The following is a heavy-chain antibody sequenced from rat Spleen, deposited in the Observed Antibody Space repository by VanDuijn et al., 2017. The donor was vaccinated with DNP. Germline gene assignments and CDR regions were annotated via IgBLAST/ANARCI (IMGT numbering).Heavy chain of an antibody. D-gene: IGHD1-5*01. CDR2: ISPSGGGT. Sequence: EVQLVESGGGLVQPGRSLKLSCAASGFTFSDYDMAWVRQAPKKGLEWVTSISPSGGGTYYRDSVKGRFTISRDAAKSSLYLQMNSLKSEDTATYYCARWNIGTSTLDYWGQGVMVTVSS. J-gene: IGHJ2*01. CDR3: ARWNIGTSTLDY. CDR1: GFTFSDYD. V-gene: IGHV5S23*01.